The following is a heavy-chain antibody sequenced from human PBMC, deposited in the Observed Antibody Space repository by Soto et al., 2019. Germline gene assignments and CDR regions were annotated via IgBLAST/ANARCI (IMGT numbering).Heavy chain of an antibody. CDR2: IIPMLGIA. V-gene: IGHV1-69*02. D-gene: IGHD3-10*01. Sequence: QVQLVQSGAEVKKPGSSVKVSCKASGGTFSSYTISWVRQAPGLGLEWMGRIIPMLGIANYAQKFQGRVTITADKSTRTAYMELSSLRSEDTAVYYCARGAWFGENYGMDVWGQGTTVTVSS. CDR3: ARGAWFGENYGMDV. CDR1: GGTFSSYT. J-gene: IGHJ6*02.